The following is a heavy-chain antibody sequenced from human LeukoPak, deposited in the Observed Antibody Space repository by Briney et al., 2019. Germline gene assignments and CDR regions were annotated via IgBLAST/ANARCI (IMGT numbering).Heavy chain of an antibody. CDR2: TGNTGSTK. Sequence: PGGSLRLSCAASGFTFSGFAMSWARQAPGKGLEWVSSTGNTGSTKYYADSVRGRFTISRDNSQNTLYLQMNNLRAEDTALYYCARLYSGSSSDWGQGTLVTASS. J-gene: IGHJ4*02. CDR3: ARLYSGSSSD. D-gene: IGHD6-6*01. V-gene: IGHV3-23*01. CDR1: GFTFSGFA.